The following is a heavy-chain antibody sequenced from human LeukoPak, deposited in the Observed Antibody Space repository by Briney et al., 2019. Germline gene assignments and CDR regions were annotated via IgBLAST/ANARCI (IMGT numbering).Heavy chain of an antibody. CDR3: VIDLGDYNDF. J-gene: IGHJ4*02. Sequence: GGSLRLSCAVSGITFSSYWMHWVRQDTGRGLLWVSRINTQGTYTNYADSVKGRFTISRDNAKNTLYLQMSSLRADDTAVYYCVIDLGDYNDFWGQGTLVSVSS. D-gene: IGHD2-15*01. V-gene: IGHV3-74*01. CDR1: GITFSSYW. CDR2: INTQGTYT.